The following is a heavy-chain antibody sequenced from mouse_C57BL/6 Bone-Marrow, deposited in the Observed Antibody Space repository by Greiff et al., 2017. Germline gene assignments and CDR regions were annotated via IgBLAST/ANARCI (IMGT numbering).Heavy chain of an antibody. Sequence: EVQLQQSGPVLVKPGASVKMSCKASGYTFTDYYLNWVKQSHGKSLEWIGVINPYNGGTSYNQKFKGKATLTVDKSSSTAYMELNSLTSEDFAVYYWARGGCGGFAYWGQGTLVTVAA. CDR1: GYTFTDYY. J-gene: IGHJ3*01. CDR2: INPYNGGT. CDR3: ARGGCGGFAY. V-gene: IGHV1-19*01.